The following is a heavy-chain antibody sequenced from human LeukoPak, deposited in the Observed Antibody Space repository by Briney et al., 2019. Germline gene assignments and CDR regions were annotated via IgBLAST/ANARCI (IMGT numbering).Heavy chain of an antibody. Sequence: GGSLRPSCAASGFTFSNYWMHWVRQAPGKGLVWVSRISSDGTTTNYADSVKGRFTISRDNAKNTLYLQMNSLGAEDTAIYFCVCIPVGFWGQGPLVTVSS. CDR2: ISSDGTTT. V-gene: IGHV3-74*01. J-gene: IGHJ4*02. D-gene: IGHD2-8*02. CDR1: GFTFSNYW. CDR3: VCIPVGF.